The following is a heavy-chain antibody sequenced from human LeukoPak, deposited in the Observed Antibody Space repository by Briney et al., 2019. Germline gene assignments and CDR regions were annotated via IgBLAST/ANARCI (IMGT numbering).Heavy chain of an antibody. J-gene: IGHJ4*02. CDR3: ARIIPSRDSPGAADY. Sequence: PSETLSLTCTVSGGSISGSISSYYWNWIRQPPGKGLEWIGYIYYSGSTNYNPSLKSRVTISVDTSKNQFSLKLSSVTAADTAVYYCARIIPSRDSPGAADYWGQGTLVTVSS. D-gene: IGHD3-3*01. CDR2: IYYSGST. CDR1: GGSISGSISSYY. V-gene: IGHV4-61*05.